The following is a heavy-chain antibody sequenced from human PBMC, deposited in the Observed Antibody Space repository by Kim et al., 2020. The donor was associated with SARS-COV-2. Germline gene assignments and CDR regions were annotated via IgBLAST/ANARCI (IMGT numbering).Heavy chain of an antibody. Sequence: DSVKGRFTISRDNSKTTLYLQMNSLRAEDTAVYYCAKSRLPRGYSLGVDYWGQGTLVTVSS. J-gene: IGHJ4*02. V-gene: IGHV3-30*02. CDR3: AKSRLPRGYSLGVDY. D-gene: IGHD5-18*01.